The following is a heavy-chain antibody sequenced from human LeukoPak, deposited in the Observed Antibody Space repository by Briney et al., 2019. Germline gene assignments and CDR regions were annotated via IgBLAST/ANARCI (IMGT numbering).Heavy chain of an antibody. CDR2: IYYSGNT. Sequence: SEALSLTCTVSGGSISSSNYYWGWIRQPPGKGLEWIGSIYYSGNTYYNPSLKGRVTISVDTSKNHFSLNRNSVTAADTAMYYCARHAHYDFVTGLFDPWGQGTLVTVSS. J-gene: IGHJ5*02. D-gene: IGHD3-3*01. CDR1: GGSISSSNYY. CDR3: ARHAHYDFVTGLFDP. V-gene: IGHV4-39*01.